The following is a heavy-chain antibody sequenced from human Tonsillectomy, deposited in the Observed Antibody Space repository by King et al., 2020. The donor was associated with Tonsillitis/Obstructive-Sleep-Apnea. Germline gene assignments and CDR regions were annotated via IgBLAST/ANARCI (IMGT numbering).Heavy chain of an antibody. V-gene: IGHV3-21*01. CDR1: GFTLSSYS. D-gene: IGHD6-19*01. CDR2: ISSSSSYI. Sequence: VQLVESGGGLVKPGGALRLSCSASGFTLSSYSTNWVRQAPGEGLAWVSSISSSSSYIYYADSVKGRFTISRDNAKNSLYLQMNSLRAEDTAVYYCARDGWNSSGWYYFDYWGQGTLVTVSS. CDR3: ARDGWNSSGWYYFDY. J-gene: IGHJ4*02.